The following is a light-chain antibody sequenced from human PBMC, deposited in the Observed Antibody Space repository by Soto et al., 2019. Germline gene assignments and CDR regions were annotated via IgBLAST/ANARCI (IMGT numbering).Light chain of an antibody. V-gene: IGLV2-11*01. CDR3: CSYAGSYSGI. Sequence: QSALTQPPSVSGSPGQSVTISCTGTSSDVGGYNRVSWYPHPPGTAPKLIIYDVTKRPSGVPDRFSGTKAGNTASLTISGLQAEDEADYYCCSYAGSYSGIFGGGTKLTVL. CDR1: SSDVGGYNR. J-gene: IGLJ2*01. CDR2: DVT.